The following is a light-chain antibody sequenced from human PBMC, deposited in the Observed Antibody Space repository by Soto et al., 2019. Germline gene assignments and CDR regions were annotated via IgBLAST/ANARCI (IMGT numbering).Light chain of an antibody. CDR3: QQYDDWPFT. CDR2: AAS. CDR1: QNISSR. V-gene: IGKV3D-15*01. Sequence: EIVMTQSPATLSVSPGGRATLSCRASQNISSRLAWYQQKPGQAPRLLIYAASTMASDVPARFSGSGSGTDFTLSISSLQSEDFAVYYCQQYDDWPFTFGQGTKLEIK. J-gene: IGKJ2*01.